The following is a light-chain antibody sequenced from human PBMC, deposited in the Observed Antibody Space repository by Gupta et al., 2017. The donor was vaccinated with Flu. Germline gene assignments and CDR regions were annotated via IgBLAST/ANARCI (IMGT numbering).Light chain of an antibody. CDR2: EVS. V-gene: IGLV2-14*01. Sequence: QSALTHPASVSGSPGQPITISCTGTSSDVGGYNYVSWYQQHPGKAPKLMIYEVSNRPSGVSNRFSGSKSGNTASLTISGLQAEDEADYYCSSYTSSSTPYVFGTGTKVTVL. J-gene: IGLJ1*01. CDR3: SSYTSSSTPYV. CDR1: SSDVGGYNY.